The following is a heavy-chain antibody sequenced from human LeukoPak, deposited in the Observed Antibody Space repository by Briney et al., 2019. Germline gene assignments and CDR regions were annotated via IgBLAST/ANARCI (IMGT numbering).Heavy chain of an antibody. CDR2: IYYYGST. CDR1: LHIIRRYSNDK. D-gene: IGHD6-13*01. Sequence: PSETLSLTCTLSLHIIRRYSNDKGSWIRQPPGKGLEWIGYIYYYGSTNYNPSLKSRVTMSVDTSKNQFSLKLSTVTASDTAVYYSAGEYSGFDYWGQGTLVTVSS. J-gene: IGHJ4*02. CDR3: AGEYSGFDY. V-gene: IGHV4-61*01.